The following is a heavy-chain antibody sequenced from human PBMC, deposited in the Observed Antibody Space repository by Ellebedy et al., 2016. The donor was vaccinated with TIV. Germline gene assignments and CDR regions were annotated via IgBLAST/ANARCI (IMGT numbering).Heavy chain of an antibody. Sequence: GESLKISCVGSGFPFSNYNMKWVRQSPGKGLEWVSSIRSTGSDKYYAESVTGRFTISRDNAQDTLFLQMNSLRAEDTAVYFCSRGWSTPDSWGQGTLVIVSS. CDR3: SRGWSTPDS. CDR2: IRSTGSDK. D-gene: IGHD2-15*01. V-gene: IGHV3-21*06. J-gene: IGHJ4*02. CDR1: GFPFSNYN.